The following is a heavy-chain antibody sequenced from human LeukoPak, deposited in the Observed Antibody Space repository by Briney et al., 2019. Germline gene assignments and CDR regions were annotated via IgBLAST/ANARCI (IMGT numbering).Heavy chain of an antibody. CDR1: GFTFSSYA. J-gene: IGHJ4*02. V-gene: IGHV3-23*01. CDR3: AKDRMSIAAAGGYYFDY. CDR2: ISGSGGST. Sequence: GGSLRLSCAASGFTFSSYAMRWVRQAPGKGLEWVSAISGSGGSTYYADSVKGRFTISRDNSKNMLYLQMNSLRAEDTAVYYCAKDRMSIAAAGGYYFDYWGQGTLVTVSS. D-gene: IGHD6-13*01.